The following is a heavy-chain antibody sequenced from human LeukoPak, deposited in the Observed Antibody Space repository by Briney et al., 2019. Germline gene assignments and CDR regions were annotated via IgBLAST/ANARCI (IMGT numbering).Heavy chain of an antibody. CDR1: GFTFRSYA. V-gene: IGHV3-30-3*01. CDR3: ARVRYYYYYGMDV. J-gene: IGHJ6*02. Sequence: PGGSPRLSCGASGFTFRSYAMHWVRQAPGKGLEWVALISYDGSNKYYGDSVKGRFTISRDNSKDTLYLQMNSLRAEDTAVYYCARVRYYYYYGMDVWGQGTTVTVSS. CDR2: ISYDGSNK.